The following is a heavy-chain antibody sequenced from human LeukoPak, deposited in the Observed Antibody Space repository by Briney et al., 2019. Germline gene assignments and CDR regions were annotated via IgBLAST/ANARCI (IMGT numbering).Heavy chain of an antibody. Sequence: ASVKVSCKASGYTFTNYGISWVRQAPGQGLEWMGWIRAYNGNTNYAQKVQDRVTMTTDTSTSTAYMELRSPRSDDTAVYYCARLNNVGYYDSSGYYTWGQGILVTVSS. CDR1: GYTFTNYG. D-gene: IGHD3-22*01. CDR3: ARLNNVGYYDSSGYYT. V-gene: IGHV1-18*01. CDR2: IRAYNGNT. J-gene: IGHJ5*02.